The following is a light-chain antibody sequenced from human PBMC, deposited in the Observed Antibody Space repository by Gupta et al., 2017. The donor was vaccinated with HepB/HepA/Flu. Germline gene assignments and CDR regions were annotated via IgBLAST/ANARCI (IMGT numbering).Light chain of an antibody. CDR2: AAA. J-gene: IGKJ5*01. Sequence: DIQMTQSPSSLSASVGDRVTIPCRASQSISSDLKWWQQKTGKEPKLLIYAAASMQSGVPSRCSGSGSGTEYTLTISSLQQEEVATDYCQQSYRTPLTFGQGTRLEIK. V-gene: IGKV1-39*01. CDR1: QSISSD. CDR3: QQSYRTPLT.